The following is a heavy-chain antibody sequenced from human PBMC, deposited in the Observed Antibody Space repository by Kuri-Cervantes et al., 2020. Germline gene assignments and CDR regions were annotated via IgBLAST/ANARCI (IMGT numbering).Heavy chain of an antibody. J-gene: IGHJ4*02. CDR3: ARGDAWSGDY. CDR2: INQDGSEK. Sequence: LSLTCAASGFTFSDYRMTWVRQAPGKGLEWVANINQDGSEKYSVKGRFTISRDNAKNSLYLQMNSLRVEDTAVYYCARGDAWSGDYWGQGTLVTVSS. D-gene: IGHD3-10*01. CDR1: GFTFSDYR. V-gene: IGHV3-7*01.